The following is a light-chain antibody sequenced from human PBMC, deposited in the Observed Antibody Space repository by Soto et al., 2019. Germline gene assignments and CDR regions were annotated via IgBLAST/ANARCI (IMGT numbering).Light chain of an antibody. V-gene: IGLV2-14*03. J-gene: IGLJ2*01. CDR3: SSYTTTSTVV. CDR1: SSDVGGYNY. CDR2: DVT. Sequence: QSALTQPASVSGSPGQSITISCTGTSSDVGGYNYVSWYQHHPGKAPKLMIYDVTNRPSGVSNRFSGSKSGNTASLTISGVQSEDEASYYCSSYTTTSTVVFGGGTKVTGL.